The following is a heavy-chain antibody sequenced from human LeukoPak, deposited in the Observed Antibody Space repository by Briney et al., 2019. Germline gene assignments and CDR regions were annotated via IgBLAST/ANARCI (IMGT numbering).Heavy chain of an antibody. CDR1: DYSITSGDY. V-gene: IGHV4-38-2*01. CDR3: ARNMSTEGWFDS. J-gene: IGHJ5*01. Sequence: PSETLSLTCVFSDYSITSGDYWAWIRQPPGKGLEWIGSIYNSVSTSYNPSLKSRVTMSVDPSKNQFSLNLRSVTAADTAVYFCARNMSTEGWFDSWGRGTLVTVSS. D-gene: IGHD5/OR15-5a*01. CDR2: IYNSVST.